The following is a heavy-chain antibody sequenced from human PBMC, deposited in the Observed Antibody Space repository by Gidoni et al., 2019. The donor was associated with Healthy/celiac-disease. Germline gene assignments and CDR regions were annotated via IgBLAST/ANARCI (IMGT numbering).Heavy chain of an antibody. V-gene: IGHV1-58*01. CDR2: IVVGSGTP. D-gene: IGHD4-17*01. CDR3: AAGSDDYGPFDY. Sequence: QMQLVQSGPEGKKPGTTGKVSGKAPGLTFTSSAVPGGRQVRGQRLEWIGWIVVGSGTPTYAQKFQERVTITRDMPTSTAYMELSSLSSEDTAVYYCAAGSDDYGPFDYWGQGTLVTVSS. J-gene: IGHJ4*02. CDR1: GLTFTSSA.